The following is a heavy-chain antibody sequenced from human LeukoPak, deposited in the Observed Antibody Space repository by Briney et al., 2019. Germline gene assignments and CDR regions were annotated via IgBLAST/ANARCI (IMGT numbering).Heavy chain of an antibody. CDR3: ARIVSGPLPFDY. CDR1: GGSISSSSYY. J-gene: IGHJ4*02. CDR2: INHSGST. Sequence: SETLSLTCTVSGGSISSSSYYWSWIRQPPGKGLEWIGEINHSGSTNYNPSPKSRVTISVDTSKNQFSLKLSSVTAADTAVYYCARIVSGPLPFDYWGQGTLVTVSS. V-gene: IGHV4-39*07. D-gene: IGHD1-26*01.